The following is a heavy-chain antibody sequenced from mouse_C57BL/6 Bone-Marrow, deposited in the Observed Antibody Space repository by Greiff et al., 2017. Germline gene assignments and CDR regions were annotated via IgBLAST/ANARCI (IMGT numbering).Heavy chain of an antibody. D-gene: IGHD2-10*01. CDR3: AIVAYFWLAY. CDR1: GYTFTSYW. Sequence: VQLQQPGAELVKPGASVKVSCKASGYTFTSYWMHWVKQRPGQGLEWIGRIHPSDSDTNYNQKFKGKATLTVDKSSSTAYMQLSSLTSEASSVYYCAIVAYFWLAYWGQGTLVTVSA. V-gene: IGHV1-74*01. J-gene: IGHJ3*01. CDR2: IHPSDSDT.